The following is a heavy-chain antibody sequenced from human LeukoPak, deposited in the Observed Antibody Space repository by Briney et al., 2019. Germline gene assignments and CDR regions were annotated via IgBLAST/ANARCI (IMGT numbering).Heavy chain of an antibody. D-gene: IGHD6-19*01. V-gene: IGHV3-48*02. CDR2: TSTTSSSI. J-gene: IGHJ4*02. CDR1: GFTFSSYS. CDR3: ARMRSGWYIDY. Sequence: PGGSLRLSRAPSGFTFSSYSMNWVRQAPGKGLEWVSFTSTTSSSIYYADSVKGRFTISRDNAKNSLYLQMSSLRDEDTAVYYCARMRSGWYIDYWGQGTLVTVSS.